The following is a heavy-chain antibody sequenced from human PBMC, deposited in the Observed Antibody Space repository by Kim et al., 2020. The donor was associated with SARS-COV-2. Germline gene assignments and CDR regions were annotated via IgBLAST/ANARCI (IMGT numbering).Heavy chain of an antibody. Sequence: SETLSLTCAVYGGSFSGYYWSWIRQPPGKGLEWIGEINHGGSTNYNPSLKSRVTISVDTSKNQFSLKLSSVTAADTAVYYCARGYCSSTSCYLAFDIWGQGTMVTVSS. J-gene: IGHJ3*02. V-gene: IGHV4-34*01. CDR3: ARGYCSSTSCYLAFDI. D-gene: IGHD2-2*01. CDR2: INHGGST. CDR1: GGSFSGYY.